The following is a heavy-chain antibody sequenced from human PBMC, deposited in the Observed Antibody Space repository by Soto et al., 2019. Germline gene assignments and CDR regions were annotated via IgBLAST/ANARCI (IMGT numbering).Heavy chain of an antibody. D-gene: IGHD3-10*01. V-gene: IGHV1-18*01. CDR1: GYTFTSYA. Sequence: ASVKVSCKASGYTFTSYAMHWVRQAHGQRLEWMGWISAYNGNTNYAQKLQGRVTMTTDTSTSTAYMELRSLRSDDTAVYYCARDNGFGESDVWGQGTTVTVSS. J-gene: IGHJ6*02. CDR2: ISAYNGNT. CDR3: ARDNGFGESDV.